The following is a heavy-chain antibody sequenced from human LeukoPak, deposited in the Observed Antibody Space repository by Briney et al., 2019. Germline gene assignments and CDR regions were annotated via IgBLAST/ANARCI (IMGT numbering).Heavy chain of an antibody. CDR1: GGSITSLY. Sequence: PSETLSLTCSVSGGSITSLYWSWVRQPPGKGLEYVGYVHHTGVTNYNPSLRGRVTVSMDASKNRFYLKLNSVTAADTAVYYCVRSATIAVFRYGMDVWGQGTTVTVSS. V-gene: IGHV4-59*11. CDR2: VHHTGVT. D-gene: IGHD6-19*01. CDR3: VRSATIAVFRYGMDV. J-gene: IGHJ6*02.